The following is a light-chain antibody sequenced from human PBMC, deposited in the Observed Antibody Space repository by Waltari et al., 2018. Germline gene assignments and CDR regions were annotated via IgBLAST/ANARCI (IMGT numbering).Light chain of an antibody. CDR1: PSVSSN. CDR2: DAS. CDR3: HQYNNWPPWT. V-gene: IGKV3-15*01. J-gene: IGKJ1*01. Sequence: IVMTQSPATLSVSPGERATLSCRASPSVSSNLAWYQQKPGQVPRLLIYDASTRATGIPARFSGSGSGTDFTLTISSLQSEDFAVYYCHQYNNWPPWTFGQGTKVEVK.